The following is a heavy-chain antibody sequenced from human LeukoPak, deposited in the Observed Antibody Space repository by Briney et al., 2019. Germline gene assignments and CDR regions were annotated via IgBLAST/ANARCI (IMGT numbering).Heavy chain of an antibody. Sequence: GGSLRLSCAASGFTFSSYEMNWVRQAPGKGLEWVSYISSSGSTIYYADSVKGRFTISRDNAKNSPYLQMNSLRAEDTAVYCCARDRPYYDILTGYYHRLLFDYWGQGTLVTVSS. J-gene: IGHJ4*02. CDR2: ISSSGSTI. CDR3: ARDRPYYDILTGYYHRLLFDY. D-gene: IGHD3-9*01. V-gene: IGHV3-48*03. CDR1: GFTFSSYE.